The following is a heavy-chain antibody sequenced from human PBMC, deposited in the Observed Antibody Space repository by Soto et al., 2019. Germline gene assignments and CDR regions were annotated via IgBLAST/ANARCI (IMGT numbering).Heavy chain of an antibody. Sequence: QVQLQESGPGLVKPSRTLSLTCDVSGGYISTSYWWSWVRQPPGKGLEWIGEIFHSGITNYKPSLKSRGAMSVDKSTSQFSLKMNYVTAADTAVYLGARGGDDGSGGAFVLWGQGTLVTVSS. CDR1: GGYISTSYW. D-gene: IGHD2-21*01. CDR3: ARGGDDGSGGAFVL. V-gene: IGHV4-4*02. J-gene: IGHJ3*01. CDR2: IFHSGIT.